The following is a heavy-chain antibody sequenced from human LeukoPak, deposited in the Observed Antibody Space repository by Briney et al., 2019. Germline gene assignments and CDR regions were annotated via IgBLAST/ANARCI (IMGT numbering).Heavy chain of an antibody. J-gene: IGHJ4*02. CDR3: ARSGIAADYGDY. Sequence: EASVKVSCTASGYTFTVYYIHWVRQAPGQGLEWMGWISAYNGNTNYAQKLQGRVTMTTDTSTSTAYMELRSLRSDDTAVYYCARSGIAADYGDYWGQGTLVTVSS. D-gene: IGHD6-13*01. CDR2: ISAYNGNT. V-gene: IGHV1-18*04. CDR1: GYTFTVYY.